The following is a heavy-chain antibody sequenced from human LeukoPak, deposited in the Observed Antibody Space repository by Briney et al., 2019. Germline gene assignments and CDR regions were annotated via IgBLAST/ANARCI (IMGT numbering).Heavy chain of an antibody. V-gene: IGHV3-21*01. CDR2: ITSSSSHV. CDR3: ARDGAPDAHCSSTSCAIR. CDR1: GFTFGSYS. D-gene: IGHD2-2*01. J-gene: IGHJ4*02. Sequence: GGSLRLSCAASGFTFGSYSMNWVRQAPGTGLEWVASITSSSSHVYYADSVKGRFTISRDNAKNSLYLQMSSLRVEDTAVYYCARDGAPDAHCSSTSCAIRWGQGTLVTVSS.